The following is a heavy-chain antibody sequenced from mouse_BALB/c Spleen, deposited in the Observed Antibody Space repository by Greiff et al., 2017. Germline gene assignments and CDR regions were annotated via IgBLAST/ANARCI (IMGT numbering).Heavy chain of an antibody. CDR3: AKGCSCPYWYFDV. J-gene: IGHJ1*01. V-gene: IGHV1-4*01. CDR1: GYSFTSYT. Sequence: QVHVKQSGAELARPGASVKMSCKASGYSFTSYTMHWVKQRPGQGLEWIGDIYPSSGYTNYNQKFKDKATLTADKSSSTAYMQLSSLTSEDSAVYYCAKGCSCPYWYFDVWGAGTTVTVSS. CDR2: IYPSSGYT.